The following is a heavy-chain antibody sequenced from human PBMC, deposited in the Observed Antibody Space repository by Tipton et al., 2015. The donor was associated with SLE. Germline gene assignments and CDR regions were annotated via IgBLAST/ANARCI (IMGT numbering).Heavy chain of an antibody. V-gene: IGHV1-18*01. J-gene: IGHJ6*02. D-gene: IGHD6-13*01. CDR3: ASYSSSWYNYYYGMDV. Sequence: QGQLVQSGAEVKKPGASVKVSCKASGYTFTSYGISWVRQAPGQGLEWMGWISAYNGNTNYAQKLQGRVTMTTDTSTSTAYMELRSLRSDDTAVYYCASYSSSWYNYYYGMDVWGQGTTVTVSS. CDR2: ISAYNGNT. CDR1: GYTFTSYG.